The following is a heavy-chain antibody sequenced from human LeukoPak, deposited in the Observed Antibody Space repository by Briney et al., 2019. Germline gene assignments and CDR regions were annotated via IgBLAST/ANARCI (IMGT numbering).Heavy chain of an antibody. CDR1: GASVTSGGFY. CDR2: VYYTGST. J-gene: IGHJ5*02. CDR3: ARHSGSGSLSRPFDP. V-gene: IGHV4-39*01. D-gene: IGHD3-10*01. Sequence: SETLSLTCSVSGASVTSGGFYWGWLRQPPGKGPEWIATVYYTGSTYYNPSLKSRVTISIDTSKNQFSLRLTSVTTTDTAIYHCARHSGSGSLSRPFDPWGQGTLVTVSS.